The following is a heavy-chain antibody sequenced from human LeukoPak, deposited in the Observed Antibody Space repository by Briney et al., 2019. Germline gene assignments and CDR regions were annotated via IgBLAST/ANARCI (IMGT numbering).Heavy chain of an antibody. CDR3: AKGRSEGSGTYYPSFDS. V-gene: IGHV3-23*01. D-gene: IGHD3-10*01. Sequence: GGSLRLSCAASGFTFNTYAMSWVRLVPGRGLEWIASISGSAVSTYHAGSVRGRFTVSRDNSQNTLYLQMDTLTADDTALYYCAKGRSEGSGTYYPSFDSWGQGTLVTVSS. CDR2: ISGSAVST. J-gene: IGHJ4*02. CDR1: GFTFNTYA.